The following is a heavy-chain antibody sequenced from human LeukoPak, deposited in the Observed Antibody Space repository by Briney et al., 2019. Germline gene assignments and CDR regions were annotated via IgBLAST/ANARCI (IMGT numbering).Heavy chain of an antibody. J-gene: IGHJ5*02. CDR2: IYHSLST. Sequence: SETLSLTCPVSGYSISSGYYWRWIRQPPGKGLEWIGSIYHSLSTYYNPSLKSRVTITVDTSKNQFSLKLSSVTPADTAVYYCARREYSSSSFRFDPWGQGTLVTVSS. CDR3: ARREYSSSSFRFDP. D-gene: IGHD6-6*01. V-gene: IGHV4-38-2*01. CDR1: GYSISSGYY.